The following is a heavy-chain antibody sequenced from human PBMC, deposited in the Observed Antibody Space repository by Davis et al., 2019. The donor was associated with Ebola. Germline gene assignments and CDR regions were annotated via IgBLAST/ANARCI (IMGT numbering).Heavy chain of an antibody. J-gene: IGHJ5*02. D-gene: IGHD6-19*01. V-gene: IGHV4-59*08. CDR1: GGSISSYY. CDR2: MFYSGTT. CDR3: ARVYSNGWYGWFDP. Sequence: MPSETLSLTCTVSGGSISSYYWSWIRQPPGKGLEWIAYMFYSGTTNYNPSLQSRVIISVDTSKNQFSLKLSSVTAADTAVYYCARVYSNGWYGWFDPWGPGTLVTVSA.